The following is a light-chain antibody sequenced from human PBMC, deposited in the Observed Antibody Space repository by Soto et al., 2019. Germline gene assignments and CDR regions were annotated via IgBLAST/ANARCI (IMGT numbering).Light chain of an antibody. Sequence: EIVLTQSPGTLSLSPGERATLSCRASQSVSSSYLAWYQQKPGQAPRLLIYGASIRATGIPDRFSGSGSGTDFTLTISNVEPEDFAVYYCHQRQSWPRTFGQGTTVDIK. V-gene: IGKV3-20*01. CDR1: QSVSSSY. CDR2: GAS. J-gene: IGKJ1*01. CDR3: HQRQSWPRT.